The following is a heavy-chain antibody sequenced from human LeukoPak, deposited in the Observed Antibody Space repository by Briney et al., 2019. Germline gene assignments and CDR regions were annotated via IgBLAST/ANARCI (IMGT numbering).Heavy chain of an antibody. J-gene: IGHJ4*02. CDR3: ARVRGSGCLDF. CDR1: GYSFTGYN. Sequence: ASVKVSCKASGYSFTGYNMHWVRQAPGQGPEGMGWINPSSGDTNYAQKFQGRVTMTRDTSISTAYMEMSRLRSDDTAVYYCARVRGSGCLDFWGQGTLVTVSS. CDR2: INPSSGDT. D-gene: IGHD6-19*01. V-gene: IGHV1-2*02.